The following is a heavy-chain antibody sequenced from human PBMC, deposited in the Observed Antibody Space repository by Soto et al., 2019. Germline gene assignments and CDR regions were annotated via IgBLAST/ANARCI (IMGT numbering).Heavy chain of an antibody. CDR3: TTDPVTMIVVVPSSG. CDR1: GFTFGDYA. Sequence: GGSLRLSCTASGFTFGDYAMSWFRQAPGKGLEWVGLIRSKAYGGTTVYAASVKGRFTISRDDSKSIAYLQMNSLKTEDTSVYYCTTDPVTMIVVVPSSGWGQGTLVTVSS. D-gene: IGHD3-22*01. CDR2: IRSKAYGGTT. J-gene: IGHJ4*02. V-gene: IGHV3-49*03.